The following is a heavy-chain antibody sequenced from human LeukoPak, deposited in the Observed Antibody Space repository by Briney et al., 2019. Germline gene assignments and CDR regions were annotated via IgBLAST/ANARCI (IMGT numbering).Heavy chain of an antibody. J-gene: IGHJ4*02. CDR3: AKGPLPLYYDSSGYYYVRPDY. V-gene: IGHV3-23*01. D-gene: IGHD3-22*01. CDR1: GFTFSSYA. CDR2: ISGSGGST. Sequence: GGSLRLSCAAFGFTFSSYAMSWVRQAPGKGLEWVSAISGSGGSTYYADSVKGRFTISRDNSKNTLYLQMNSLRAEDTAVYYYAKGPLPLYYDSSGYYYVRPDYWGQGTLVTVSS.